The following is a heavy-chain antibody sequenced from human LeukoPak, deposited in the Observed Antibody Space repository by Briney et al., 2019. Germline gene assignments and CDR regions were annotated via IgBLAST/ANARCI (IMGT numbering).Heavy chain of an antibody. CDR3: AKYVWGSYPTFEDY. CDR1: GGSISSYY. Sequence: SETLSLTCTVSGGSISSYYWSWIRQPPGKGLEWIGYISYSGSTNYDPSLKSRVTISVDTSKNQFSLKLSSVTAADTAVYYCAKYVWGSYPTFEDYWGQGTLVTVSS. V-gene: IGHV4-59*01. J-gene: IGHJ4*02. D-gene: IGHD3-16*02. CDR2: ISYSGST.